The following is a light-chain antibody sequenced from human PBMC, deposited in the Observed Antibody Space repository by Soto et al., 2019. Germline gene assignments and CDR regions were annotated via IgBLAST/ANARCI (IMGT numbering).Light chain of an antibody. J-gene: IGKJ1*01. CDR1: QSVSSN. CDR3: QQYGSSPRT. V-gene: IGKV3-15*01. CDR2: GAS. Sequence: EIVMTQSPATLSVSPGERATLSCRASQSVSSNLAWYQQKPGQAPRLLIYGASTRATGIPARFSGSGSGTDFTLTISRLEPEDLAVYYCQQYGSSPRTFGQGTKVEIK.